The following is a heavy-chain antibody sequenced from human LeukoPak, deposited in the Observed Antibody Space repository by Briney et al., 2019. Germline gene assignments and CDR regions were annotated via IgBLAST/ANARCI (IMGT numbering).Heavy chain of an antibody. CDR1: GFTFSTYW. D-gene: IGHD5-24*01. V-gene: IGHV3-7*01. CDR2: IKEDGSRQ. CDR3: ARDGGGYDS. J-gene: IGHJ5*01. Sequence: PGGSLRLSCAASGFTFSTYWMSWVRQTPGKGLEWVANIKEDGSRQYYVDSVKGRFTISRDNAKNSQYLQMNSLRVEDTAVYYCARDGGGYDSWGQGTLVTVSS.